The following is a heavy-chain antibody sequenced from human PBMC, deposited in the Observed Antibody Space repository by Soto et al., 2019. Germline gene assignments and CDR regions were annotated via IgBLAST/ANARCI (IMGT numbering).Heavy chain of an antibody. CDR2: IIPIFGTA. Sequence: ASVKVSCKASGGTFSSYAISWVRQAPGQGLEWMGGIIPIFGTANYAQKFQGRVTITADESTSTAYMELSSLRSEDTAVYYCARHWDYGSGSYYETPFYYYYYGMNVWGQGTTVTVSS. V-gene: IGHV1-69*13. D-gene: IGHD3-10*01. CDR1: GGTFSSYA. J-gene: IGHJ6*02. CDR3: ARHWDYGSGSYYETPFYYYYYGMNV.